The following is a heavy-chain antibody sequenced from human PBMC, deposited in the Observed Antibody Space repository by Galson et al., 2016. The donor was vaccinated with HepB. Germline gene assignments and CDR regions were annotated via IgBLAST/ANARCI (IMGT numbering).Heavy chain of an antibody. CDR3: AKDRLSGHGDYSWGIFDI. Sequence: SLRHSCAASGFTFSTYTLNCVRQAPGTRLEWVSGISASGGSKTYADSVRGRFIIFRDNSNNKLFLQMNSLTTEDTAIYFCAKDRLSGHGDYSWGIFDIWGRGTEVTVSS. V-gene: IGHV3-23*01. J-gene: IGHJ3*02. D-gene: IGHD4-17*01. CDR1: GFTFSTYT. CDR2: ISASGGSK.